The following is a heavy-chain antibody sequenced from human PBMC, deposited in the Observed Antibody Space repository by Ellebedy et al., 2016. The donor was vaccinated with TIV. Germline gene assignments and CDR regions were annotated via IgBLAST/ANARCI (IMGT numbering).Heavy chain of an antibody. D-gene: IGHD6-19*01. CDR1: GFTFRSYR. Sequence: GESLKIPCAASGFTFRSYRMNLVRQAPAKGLEWVSKMSSSSSVYYADSVKGRFTISRENAKNSLYLQMNSLRDEDTAVYYCAMGFSSGYWGQGTLVTVSS. V-gene: IGHV3-48*02. J-gene: IGHJ4*02. CDR3: AMGFSSGY. CDR2: MSSSSSV.